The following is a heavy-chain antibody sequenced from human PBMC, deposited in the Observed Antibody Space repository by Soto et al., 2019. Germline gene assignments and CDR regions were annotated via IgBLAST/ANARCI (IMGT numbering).Heavy chain of an antibody. Sequence: QLQLQDSGPGLVKPSETLSLTCTVSGGSISSSSYYWGWIRQPPGKGLEWIGTIYYSGSTYYNPSLKSRVTISVDTSKNQFSLKLSSVTATDTAVYYCARHGNTVTTGYYYGMDVWGQGTTVTVSS. CDR2: IYYSGST. V-gene: IGHV4-39*01. CDR1: GGSISSSSYY. CDR3: ARHGNTVTTGYYYGMDV. D-gene: IGHD4-17*01. J-gene: IGHJ6*02.